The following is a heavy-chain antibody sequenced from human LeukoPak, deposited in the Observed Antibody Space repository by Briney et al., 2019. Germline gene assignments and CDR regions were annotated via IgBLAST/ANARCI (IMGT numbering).Heavy chain of an antibody. CDR1: GFTFSSYG. J-gene: IGHJ4*02. CDR3: ARAAYDSSGYLTL. CDR2: IWFDGSNK. Sequence: GGSLRLSCEASGFTFSSYGMHWVRQAPGKGLEWVAVIWFDGSNKYHADSVKGRITISRDNSKNTLYLRMNSLRAEDTAVYYCARAAYDSSGYLTLWGQGTLVTVSS. D-gene: IGHD3-22*01. V-gene: IGHV3-33*01.